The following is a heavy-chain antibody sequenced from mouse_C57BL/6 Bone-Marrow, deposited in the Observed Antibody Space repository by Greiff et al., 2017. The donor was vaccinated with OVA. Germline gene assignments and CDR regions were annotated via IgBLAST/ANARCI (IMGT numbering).Heavy chain of an antibody. V-gene: IGHV1-80*01. CDR2: IYPGDGDT. D-gene: IGHD2-5*01. J-gene: IGHJ3*01. CDR3: ARLYYSIPFAY. Sequence: VKLMESGAELVKPGASVKISCKASGYAFSSYWMNWVKQRPGKGLEWIGQIYPGDGDTNYNGKFKGKATLTADKSSSTAYMQLSSLTSEDSAVDFCARLYYSIPFAYWGQGTLVTVSA. CDR1: GYAFSSYW.